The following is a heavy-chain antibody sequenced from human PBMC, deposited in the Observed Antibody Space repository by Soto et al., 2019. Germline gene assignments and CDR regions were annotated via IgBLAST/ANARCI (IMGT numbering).Heavy chain of an antibody. D-gene: IGHD4-17*01. Sequence: EVQLVESGGGLIQPGGSLRLSCAASGFTVSSNYMSWVRQAPGKGLEWVSVIYSGGSTYYADSVKGRFTISRDNSKNTLYLQMSSLRSEDTAVYYCARSRGLPRAYYYFYGMDVWGQGTTVTVSS. V-gene: IGHV3-53*01. CDR3: ARSRGLPRAYYYFYGMDV. CDR2: IYSGGST. CDR1: GFTVSSNY. J-gene: IGHJ6*02.